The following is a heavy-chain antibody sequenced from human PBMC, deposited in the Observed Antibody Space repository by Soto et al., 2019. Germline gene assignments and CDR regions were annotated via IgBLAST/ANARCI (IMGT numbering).Heavy chain of an antibody. CDR2: ISSSSSYI. CDR3: ARTLTFYCSGGSCYPTVVAFDI. V-gene: IGHV3-21*01. J-gene: IGHJ3*02. D-gene: IGHD2-15*01. Sequence: EVQLVESGGGLVKPGGSLRLSCAASGFTFSSYSMNWVRQAPGKGLEWVSSISSSSSYIYYADSVKGRFTISRDNAKNSLYLQMNSLRAEDTAVYYCARTLTFYCSGGSCYPTVVAFDIWGQGTMVTVSS. CDR1: GFTFSSYS.